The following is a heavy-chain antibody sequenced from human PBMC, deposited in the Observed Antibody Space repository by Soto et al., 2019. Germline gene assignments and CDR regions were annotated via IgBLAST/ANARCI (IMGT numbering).Heavy chain of an antibody. CDR1: GGSISSGDYY. CDR2: IYYSGDT. V-gene: IGHV4-30-4*01. D-gene: IGHD5-18*01. J-gene: IGHJ4*02. CDR3: AREAIGSYGVFDY. Sequence: QVQLQESGPGLVKPSQTLSLTCTVSGGSISSGDYYWSWIRQPPGKGLEWIGYIYYSGDTYYNPSLKSRLTISVDTSKNLFSLKLRSVTAADTAVYYCAREAIGSYGVFDYWGQGTLVTVSS.